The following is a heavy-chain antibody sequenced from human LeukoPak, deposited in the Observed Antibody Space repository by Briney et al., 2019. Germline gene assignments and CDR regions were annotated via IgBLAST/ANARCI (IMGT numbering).Heavy chain of an antibody. CDR2: ISYDGSNK. J-gene: IGHJ1*01. CDR1: GFAFINFG. Sequence: GGSLRLSCAASGFAFINFGRHGVRQAPGKGLEWVAVISYDGSNKYYADSVKGRITISRDNSKNTLYLQMNSLRAEDTAVYYCAEVVPGHWGQGTLVTVSS. D-gene: IGHD2-2*01. CDR3: AEVVPGH. V-gene: IGHV3-30*05.